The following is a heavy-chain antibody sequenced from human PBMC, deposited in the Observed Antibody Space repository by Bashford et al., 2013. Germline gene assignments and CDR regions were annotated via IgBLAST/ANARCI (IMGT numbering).Heavy chain of an antibody. V-gene: IGHV1-8*01. J-gene: IGHJ5*02. CDR1: GFTFTSFD. CDR2: MSPNSGNT. CDR3: ARTAEGWFDL. Sequence: VASVKVSCKASGFTFTSFDIYWMRQATGQGFEWMGWMSPNSGNTGYAQNFQGRVTMTRDLAISTAYMEVSSLRSDDTAVYYCARTAEGWFDLWGQGTLVTVSS.